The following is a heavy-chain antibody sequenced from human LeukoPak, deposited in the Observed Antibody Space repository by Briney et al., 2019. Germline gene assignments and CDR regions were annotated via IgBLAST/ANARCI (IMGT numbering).Heavy chain of an antibody. V-gene: IGHV1-18*04. J-gene: IGHJ6*02. Sequence: ASVKVSCKTSGYTFTDYNMHWVRQAPGQGLEWMGWISAYNGNTNYAQKLQGRVTMTTDTSTSTAYMELSSLRSEDTAVYYCASNLSPLNYGMDVWGQGTTVTVSS. CDR1: GYTFTDYN. CDR3: ASNLSPLNYGMDV. CDR2: ISAYNGNT. D-gene: IGHD1-20*01.